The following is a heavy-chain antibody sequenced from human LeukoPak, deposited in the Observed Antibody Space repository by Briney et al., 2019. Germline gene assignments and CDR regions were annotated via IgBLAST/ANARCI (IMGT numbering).Heavy chain of an antibody. CDR2: IYTSGST. CDR3: ARDVYDSSGSHFDY. CDR1: GGSISSYY. J-gene: IGHJ4*02. D-gene: IGHD3-22*01. V-gene: IGHV4-4*07. Sequence: SETLSLTCTVSGGSISSYYWSWIRQPAGKGLEWIGRIYTSGSTYYNPSLKSRVTISVDTSKNQFSLKLSSVTAADTAVYYCARDVYDSSGSHFDYWGQGTLVTVSS.